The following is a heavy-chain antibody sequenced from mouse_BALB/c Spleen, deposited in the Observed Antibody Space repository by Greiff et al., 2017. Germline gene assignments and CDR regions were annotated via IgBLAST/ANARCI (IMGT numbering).Heavy chain of an antibody. CDR3: ARGDYRYDWFAY. D-gene: IGHD2-14*01. Sequence: VMLVESGPGLVAPSQSLSITCTVSGFSLTGYGVTWVRQPPGKGLEWLGMIWGDGSTDYNSALKSRLSISKDNSKSQVFLKMNSLQTDDTARYYCARGDYRYDWFAYWGQGTLVTVSA. CDR1: GFSLTGYG. J-gene: IGHJ3*01. V-gene: IGHV2-6-7*01. CDR2: IWGDGST.